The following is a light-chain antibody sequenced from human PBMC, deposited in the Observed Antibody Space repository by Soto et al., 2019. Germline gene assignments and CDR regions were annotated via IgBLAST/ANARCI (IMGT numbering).Light chain of an antibody. V-gene: IGKV1-33*01. CDR1: QDINNY. CDR2: DAS. Sequence: DIQMTQSPSSLSVSLGGRGTITCRASQDINNYLSWYQQQPGKAPKLLIYDASKRERGATSRFSGSLSGTDFTFTISSLKPEDIAIYYCQQYDNLPTFGGGTKVDIK. CDR3: QQYDNLPT. J-gene: IGKJ4*01.